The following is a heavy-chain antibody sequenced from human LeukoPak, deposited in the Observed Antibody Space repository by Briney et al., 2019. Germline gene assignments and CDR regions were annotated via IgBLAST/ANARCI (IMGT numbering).Heavy chain of an antibody. V-gene: IGHV4-61*05. CDR1: GGSISSSSYY. J-gene: IGHJ6*03. Sequence: SETLSLTCTVSGGSISSSSYYWGWIRQPPGTGLEWIGEINHSGSTKYNPSLKSRVTISVDKSKNQFSLKLSSVTAADTAVYYCARRVGRYFGERAYYYNYMDVWDKGSTVTISS. CDR3: ARRVGRYFGERAYYYNYMDV. CDR2: INHSGST. D-gene: IGHD3-10*01.